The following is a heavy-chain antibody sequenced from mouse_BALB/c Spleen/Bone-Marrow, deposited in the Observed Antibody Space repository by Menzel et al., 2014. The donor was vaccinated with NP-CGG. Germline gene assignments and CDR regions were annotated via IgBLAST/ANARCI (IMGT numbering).Heavy chain of an antibody. CDR1: GFTFSHSW. V-gene: IGHV6-6*02. CDR3: ACNYEDAMDY. D-gene: IGHD2-1*01. J-gene: IGHJ4*01. Sequence: EAQRVESGGGLVQPGGSMKLSCVASGFTFSHSWMNWVRQSPEKGLEWVAEIRLKSTNYATHYAESVNGRFTISRDDSKSSVYLQMNNLRAEDTAIYYCACNYEDAMDYWGQGTSVTVSS. CDR2: IRLKSTNYAT.